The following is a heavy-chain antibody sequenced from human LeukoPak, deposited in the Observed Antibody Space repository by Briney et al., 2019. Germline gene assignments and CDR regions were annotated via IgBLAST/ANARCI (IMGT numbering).Heavy chain of an antibody. J-gene: IGHJ4*02. CDR2: ISGSGGST. CDR3: AKDQGPLLWFGEFTETDY. CDR1: GFTFSSYT. V-gene: IGHV3-23*01. Sequence: GGSLRLSCAASGFTFSSYTMSWVRQAPGKGLEWVSAISGSGGSTYYADSVKARFTISRDNSKNTLYLQMNSLRAEDTAVYYCAKDQGPLLWFGEFTETDYWGQGTLVTVSS. D-gene: IGHD3-10*01.